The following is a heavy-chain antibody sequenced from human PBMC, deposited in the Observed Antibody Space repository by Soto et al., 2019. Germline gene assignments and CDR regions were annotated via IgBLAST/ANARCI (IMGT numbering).Heavy chain of an antibody. CDR2: ISYDGSNK. V-gene: IGHV3-30*18. CDR1: GFTFSFYS. CDR3: AKDRRPNYYYGMDV. D-gene: IGHD6-25*01. Sequence: GGSLRLSCAASGFTFSFYSMSWVRQAPGKGLEWVAVISYDGSNKYYADSVKGRFTISRDNSKNTLYLQMNSLRAEDTAVYYCAKDRRPNYYYGMDVWGQGTTVTVSS. J-gene: IGHJ6*02.